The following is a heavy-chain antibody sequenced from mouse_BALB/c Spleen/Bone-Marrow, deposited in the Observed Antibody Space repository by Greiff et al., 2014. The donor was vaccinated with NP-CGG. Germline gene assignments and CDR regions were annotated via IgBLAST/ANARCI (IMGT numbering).Heavy chain of an antibody. V-gene: IGHV1S81*02. J-gene: IGHJ2*01. CDR1: GYIFTSYW. CDR2: INPSNGRT. CDR3: ARKGADYEDY. D-gene: IGHD2-4*01. Sequence: QVQLQQSGAELVKPGASVKLSCKASGYIFTSYWMHWVKQRPGQGLEWIGEINPSNGRTNYNEKFKTKATLTVDKSSNTAYMQLSRLTSEDSAVYYCARKGADYEDYWGQGTTLTVSS.